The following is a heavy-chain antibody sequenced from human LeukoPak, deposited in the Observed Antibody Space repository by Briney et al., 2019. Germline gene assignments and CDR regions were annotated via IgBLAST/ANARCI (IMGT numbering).Heavy chain of an antibody. CDR3: ARGGRGDY. V-gene: IGHV4-34*01. D-gene: IGHD3-10*01. Sequence: PSETLSLTCAVYGGSFSGYYWSWIRQPPKKGLEWIGEINHTGSTNYNPSLKSRVTISVDTSKNQFSLKLSSVTAADTAVYYCARGGRGDYWGQGTLVTVSS. CDR1: GGSFSGYY. CDR2: INHTGST. J-gene: IGHJ4*02.